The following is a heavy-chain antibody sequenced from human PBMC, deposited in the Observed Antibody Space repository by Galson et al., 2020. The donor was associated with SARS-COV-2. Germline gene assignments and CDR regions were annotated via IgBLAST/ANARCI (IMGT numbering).Heavy chain of an antibody. CDR3: ARQGVNMIVLVTVPGWYFDL. D-gene: IGHD3-22*01. CDR2: VYPSCTT. J-gene: IGHJ2*01. V-gene: IGHV4-38-2*02. Sequence: SETLSLTCTVSGYSISTTNYWGWVLQPPGRGLEWIGSVYPSCTTYYNPSLKSRLTISVDTSKNQFSLRLDSVTAADTALYYCARQGVNMIVLVTVPGWYFDLWGRGTLVTVSS. CDR1: GYSISTTNY.